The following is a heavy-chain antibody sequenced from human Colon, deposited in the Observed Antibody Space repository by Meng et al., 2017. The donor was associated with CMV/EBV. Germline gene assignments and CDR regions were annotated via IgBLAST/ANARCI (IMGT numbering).Heavy chain of an antibody. CDR3: AKVYSSGWDDGMDV. D-gene: IGHD6-19*01. V-gene: IGHV3-48*03. CDR1: GFTFSSYA. CDR2: ISIRGTTI. J-gene: IGHJ6*02. Sequence: SCEASGFTFSSYAMTWVRQAPGKGLEWVSYISIRGTTIYYADSVKGRFTISRDNAKNSLYLQMNSLRAEDTAVYYCAKVYSSGWDDGMDVWGQGTTVTVSS.